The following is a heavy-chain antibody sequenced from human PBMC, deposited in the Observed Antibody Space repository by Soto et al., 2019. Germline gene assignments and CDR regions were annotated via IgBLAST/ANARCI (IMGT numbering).Heavy chain of an antibody. J-gene: IGHJ6*02. CDR2: ISAYNGNT. V-gene: IGHV1-18*04. CDR3: AGDEGCVVPAAIPPGRYYYGMDV. Sequence: ASVKVSCKASGYTFTSYGISWVRQAPGQGLEWMGWISAYNGNTNYAQKLQGRVTMTTDTSTSTAYMELRSLRSDDTAVYYCAGDEGCVVPAAIPPGRYYYGMDVWGQGTTVTVSS. CDR1: GYTFTSYG. D-gene: IGHD2-2*02.